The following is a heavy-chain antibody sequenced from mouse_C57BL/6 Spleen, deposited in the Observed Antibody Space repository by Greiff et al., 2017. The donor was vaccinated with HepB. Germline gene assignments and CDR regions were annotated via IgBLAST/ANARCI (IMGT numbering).Heavy chain of an antibody. J-gene: IGHJ3*01. CDR2: IHPNSGST. D-gene: IGHD2-4*01. CDR1: GYTFTSYW. CDR3: ARDDYGWFAY. Sequence: QVQLQQPGAELVKPGASVKLSCKASGYTFTSYWMHRVKQRPGQGLEWIGMIHPNSGSTNYNEKFKSKATLTVDKSSSTAYMQLSSLTSEDSAVYYCARDDYGWFAYWGQGTLVTVSA. V-gene: IGHV1-64*01.